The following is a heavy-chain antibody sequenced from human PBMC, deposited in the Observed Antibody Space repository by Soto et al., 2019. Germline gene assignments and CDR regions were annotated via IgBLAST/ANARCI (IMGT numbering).Heavy chain of an antibody. Sequence: SEPLSHTPAVPGYSISSASYWGWIRQPPGKGLEWIGSIHHSGSTHYNPSLKSRVIISVDTSKNQFSLKLSSVTAADTAVYYCARENGDYDYYYYGMDVWGQGTTVT. CDR1: GYSISSASY. D-gene: IGHD4-17*01. CDR2: IHHSGST. J-gene: IGHJ6*02. CDR3: ARENGDYDYYYYGMDV. V-gene: IGHV4-38-2*02.